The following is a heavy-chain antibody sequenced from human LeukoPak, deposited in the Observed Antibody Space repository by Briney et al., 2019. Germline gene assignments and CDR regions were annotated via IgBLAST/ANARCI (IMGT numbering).Heavy chain of an antibody. CDR3: ARGYPKYYFDY. Sequence: SGTLSLTCTVSGGSISSYYWSWIRQPPGKGLEWIGYIYYSGSTNYNPSLKSRVTISVDTSKNQFSLKLSSVTAADTAVYYCARGYPKYYFDYWGQGTLVTVSS. V-gene: IGHV4-59*01. J-gene: IGHJ4*02. CDR2: IYYSGST. CDR1: GGSISSYY. D-gene: IGHD1-26*01.